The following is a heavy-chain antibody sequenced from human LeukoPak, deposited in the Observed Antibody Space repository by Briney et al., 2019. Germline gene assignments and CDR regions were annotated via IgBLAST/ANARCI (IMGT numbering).Heavy chain of an antibody. D-gene: IGHD1-26*01. J-gene: IGHJ4*02. CDR2: IYYSGST. CDR3: ARGDMVASFDY. Sequence: SETLSLTCTVSGGSISSHYWSWIRQPPGKGLEWIGYIYYSGSTNYNPSLKSRVTISVDTSKNQFSLKLSSVTAADTAVYYCARGDMVASFDYWGQGTLVTLSS. CDR1: GGSISSHY. V-gene: IGHV4-59*11.